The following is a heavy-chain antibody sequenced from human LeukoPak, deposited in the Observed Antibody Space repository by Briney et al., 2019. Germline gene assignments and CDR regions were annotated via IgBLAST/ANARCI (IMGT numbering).Heavy chain of an antibody. J-gene: IGHJ4*02. D-gene: IGHD4-23*01. V-gene: IGHV1-24*01. CDR3: ARGYGGIYYFDY. Sequence: ASVKVTCKVSGYTLTELSMHWVRQAPGKGLEWMGGFDPEDGETIYAQKFQGRVTITADKSTSTAYMELSSLRSEDTAVYYCARGYGGIYYFDYWGQGTLVTVSS. CDR1: GYTLTELS. CDR2: FDPEDGET.